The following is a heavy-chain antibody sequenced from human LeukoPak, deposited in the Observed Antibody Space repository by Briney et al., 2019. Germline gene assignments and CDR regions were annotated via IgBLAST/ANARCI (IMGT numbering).Heavy chain of an antibody. D-gene: IGHD3-10*01. J-gene: IGHJ6*02. CDR3: ARVLNYGSGFYYYGMDI. V-gene: IGHV1-69*04. Sequence: ASVKVSCKASGGTFSSYAISWVRQDPGQGLEWMGRIIPILGIANYAQKFQGRVTITADKSTSTAYMELSSLRSEDTAVYYCARVLNYGSGFYYYGMDIWGQGTTVTVSS. CDR1: GGTFSSYA. CDR2: IIPILGIA.